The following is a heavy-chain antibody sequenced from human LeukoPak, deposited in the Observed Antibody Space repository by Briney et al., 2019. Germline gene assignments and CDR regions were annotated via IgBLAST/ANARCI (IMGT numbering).Heavy chain of an antibody. CDR3: ARDKVAVAGIPFDY. CDR2: ISSSSSTI. CDR1: GFTFSSYS. J-gene: IGHJ4*02. Sequence: PGGSLRLSCAASGFTFSSYSMNWVRQAPGKGLEWVSYISSSSSTIYYADSVKCRFTISRDNAKNSLYLQMNSLGDEDTAVYYCARDKVAVAGIPFDYWGQGTLVTVSS. V-gene: IGHV3-48*02. D-gene: IGHD6-19*01.